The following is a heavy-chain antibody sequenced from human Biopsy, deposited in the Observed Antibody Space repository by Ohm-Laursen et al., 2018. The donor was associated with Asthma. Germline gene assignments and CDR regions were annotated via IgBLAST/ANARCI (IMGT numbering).Heavy chain of an antibody. J-gene: IGHJ5*02. CDR3: VRTTYDHDGFDP. CDR1: GDSITSGGCC. Sequence: SQTLSLTCPVSGDSITSGGCCWNWIRQHPGKGLEWIGYIHHSGTSYFNPSLKSRVSFSRDTSKNQFSLSLTSVTAADTAVYYCVRTTYDHDGFDPWGQGTLVTVSS. D-gene: IGHD5-12*01. V-gene: IGHV4-31*03. CDR2: IHHSGTS.